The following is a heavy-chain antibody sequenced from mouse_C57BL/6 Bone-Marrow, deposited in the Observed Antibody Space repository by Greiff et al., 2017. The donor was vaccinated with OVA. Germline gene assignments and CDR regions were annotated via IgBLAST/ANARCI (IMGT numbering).Heavy chain of an antibody. Sequence: QVQLQQPGAELVKPGASVQMSCKASGYTFPSYWITWVKQRPGQGLEWIGDIYPGSGSTNYNEKFKSKATLTVDTSSSTAYMQRSSLTSEDSAVYYCASGGGLAMDYWGQGTSVTVSS. J-gene: IGHJ4*01. V-gene: IGHV1-55*01. CDR1: GYTFPSYW. CDR2: IYPGSGST. D-gene: IGHD3-3*01. CDR3: ASGGGLAMDY.